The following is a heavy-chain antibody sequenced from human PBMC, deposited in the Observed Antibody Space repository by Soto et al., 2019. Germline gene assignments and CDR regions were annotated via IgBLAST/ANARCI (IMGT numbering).Heavy chain of an antibody. CDR3: ASSYYDSSGYNWFDP. V-gene: IGHV4-39*01. J-gene: IGHJ5*02. Sequence: SETLSLTCTVSGGSISSSSYYWGWIRQPPGKGLEWIGSIYYSGSTYYNPSLKSRVTISVDTSKNQFSLKLSSVTAADTAVYYCASSYYDSSGYNWFDPWGQGTLVTVSS. CDR2: IYYSGST. CDR1: GGSISSSSYY. D-gene: IGHD3-22*01.